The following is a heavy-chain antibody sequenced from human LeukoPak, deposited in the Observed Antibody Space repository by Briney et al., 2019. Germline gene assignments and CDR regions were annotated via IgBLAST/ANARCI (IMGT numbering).Heavy chain of an antibody. J-gene: IGHJ4*02. D-gene: IGHD2-2*03. Sequence: SETLSLTCTVSGGSISSSSYYWGWIRQPPGKGLEWIGSIYYSGSTYYNPSLKSRVTISVDTSKNQFSLKLSSVTAADTAVYYCARLDNYLFDDWGQGTLVTVSS. CDR2: IYYSGST. CDR3: ARLDNYLFDD. CDR1: GGSISSSSYY. V-gene: IGHV4-39*07.